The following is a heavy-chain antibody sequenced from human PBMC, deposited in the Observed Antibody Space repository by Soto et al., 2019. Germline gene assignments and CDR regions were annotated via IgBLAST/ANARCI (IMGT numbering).Heavy chain of an antibody. J-gene: IGHJ6*02. CDR2: INHSGST. V-gene: IGHV4-34*01. CDR3: ARRSIYSSGWYGGTRNYYYGMDV. D-gene: IGHD6-19*01. Sequence: SETLSLTCAVYGGSFSGYYWSWIRQPPGKGLEWIGEINHSGSTNYNPSLKSRVTISVDTSKNQFSLKLSSVTAADTAVYYCARRSIYSSGWYGGTRNYYYGMDVWGQGTTVTVSS. CDR1: GGSFSGYY.